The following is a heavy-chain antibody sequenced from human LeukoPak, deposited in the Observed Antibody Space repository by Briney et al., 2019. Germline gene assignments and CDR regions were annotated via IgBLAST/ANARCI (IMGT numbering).Heavy chain of an antibody. CDR1: GGSISSGSYY. CDR3: AREGWDSSSWYHQNWFDP. J-gene: IGHJ5*02. Sequence: SETLSLTCTVSGGSISSGSYYWSWIRQPAGKGLEWIGRIYTSGSTNYNPSLKSRVTISVDTSKNQFSLKLSSVTAADTAVYYCAREGWDSSSWYHQNWFDPWGQGTLVTVSS. V-gene: IGHV4-61*02. CDR2: IYTSGST. D-gene: IGHD6-13*01.